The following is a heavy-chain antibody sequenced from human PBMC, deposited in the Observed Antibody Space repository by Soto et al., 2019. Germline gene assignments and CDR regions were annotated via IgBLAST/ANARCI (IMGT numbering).Heavy chain of an antibody. D-gene: IGHD5-12*01. CDR3: ATVQKWPAGRALDI. CDR1: GDSVSSNSAA. J-gene: IGHJ3*02. V-gene: IGHV6-1*01. Sequence: SQTLSLTCPISGDSVSSNSAAWNWIRQSPSRGLEWLGRTYYRSKWYNDYAVSEKRRITIKPDTSNHQFSLQLNSVTPEDTDGYYCATVQKWPAGRALDIWGKGTMVTVS. CDR2: TYYRSKWYN.